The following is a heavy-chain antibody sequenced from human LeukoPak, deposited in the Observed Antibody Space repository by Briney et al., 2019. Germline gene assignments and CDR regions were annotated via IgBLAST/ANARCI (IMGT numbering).Heavy chain of an antibody. CDR2: ISYDGSNK. D-gene: IGHD3-22*01. V-gene: IGHV3-30*18. CDR3: AKDVSSGYNYYYGMDV. J-gene: IGHJ6*02. Sequence: PGGSLRLSCAASGFSFSTTYMTWMRQAPGKGLEWVAVISYDGSNKYYADSVKGRFTISRDNSKNTLYLQMNSLRAEDTAVYYCAKDVSSGYNYYYGMDVWGQGTTVTVSS. CDR1: GFSFSTTY.